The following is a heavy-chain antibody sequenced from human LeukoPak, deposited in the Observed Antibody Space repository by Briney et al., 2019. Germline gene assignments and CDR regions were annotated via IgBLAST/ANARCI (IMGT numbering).Heavy chain of an antibody. CDR1: GYTFTSYG. V-gene: IGHV1-18*01. CDR3: ARLLGIAAADWFDP. D-gene: IGHD6-13*01. CDR2: ISAYNGNT. Sequence: GASVKVSCKASGYTFTSYGISWVRQTPGQGLEWMGWISAYNGNTNYAQKLQGRVTMTTDTSTSTAYMELRSLRSDDTAVYYCARLLGIAAADWFDPWGQGTLVTVSS. J-gene: IGHJ5*02.